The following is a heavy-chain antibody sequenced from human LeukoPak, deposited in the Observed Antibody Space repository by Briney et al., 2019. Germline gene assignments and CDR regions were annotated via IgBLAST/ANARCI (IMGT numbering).Heavy chain of an antibody. CDR2: ISGSGDSA. CDR3: AKRGNLGYFDY. D-gene: IGHD3-16*01. V-gene: IGHV3-23*01. CDR1: GFTFSSYA. J-gene: IGHJ4*02. Sequence: GGSLRLSCAASGFTFSSYAMSWVRQAPGKGLEWVSAISGSGDSAYYADSVKGRFTISRDNSKNTLYLHMNSLRAEDTAVYYCAKRGNLGYFDYWSQGALVTVSS.